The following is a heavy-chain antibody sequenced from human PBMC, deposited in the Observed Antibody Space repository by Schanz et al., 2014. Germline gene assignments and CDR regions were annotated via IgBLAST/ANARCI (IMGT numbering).Heavy chain of an antibody. CDR1: GFTFSNHA. V-gene: IGHV3-23*04. D-gene: IGHD6-13*01. CDR3: ARDGVDAAAGGNY. Sequence: EGQLVESGGGLVQPGGSLRLSCAASGFTFSNHALSWVRQAPGKGLEWVSGIGGSGDSTHYADSVKGRFTIARDNSKNTLFLQMDSLRSEDTAVYYCARDGVDAAAGGNYWGQGTLVTVSS. J-gene: IGHJ4*02. CDR2: IGGSGDST.